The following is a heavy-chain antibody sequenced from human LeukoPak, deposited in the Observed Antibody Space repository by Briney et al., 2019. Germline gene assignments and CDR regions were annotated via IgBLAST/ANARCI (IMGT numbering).Heavy chain of an antibody. V-gene: IGHV4-38-2*02. CDR2: IYHSGST. CDR3: AREVDIVATGEGAFDI. Sequence: PSETLSLTCTVSGYSISSGYYWGWIRQPPGKGLEWIGSIYHSGSTYYNPSLKSRVTISVDTSKNQFSLKLSSVAAADTAVYYCAREVDIVATGEGAFDIWGQGTMVTVSS. CDR1: GYSISSGYY. J-gene: IGHJ3*02. D-gene: IGHD5-12*01.